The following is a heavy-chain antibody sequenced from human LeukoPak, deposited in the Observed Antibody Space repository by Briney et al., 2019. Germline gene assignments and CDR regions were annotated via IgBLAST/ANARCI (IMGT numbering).Heavy chain of an antibody. V-gene: IGHV4-39*01. Sequence: SDTLSLLCTVSGGPIRSCSYLWRWLRQPPGEGLVWFGRIYYCRNTYDNPYLKSPVTRSVDTSKDQFSLKLISVTAADTAVYYCARHIRWSGYYTNPPYYFDYWGQGTLVTVSP. D-gene: IGHD3-3*01. J-gene: IGHJ4*02. CDR1: GGPIRSCSYL. CDR2: IYYCRNT. CDR3: ARHIRWSGYYTNPPYYFDY.